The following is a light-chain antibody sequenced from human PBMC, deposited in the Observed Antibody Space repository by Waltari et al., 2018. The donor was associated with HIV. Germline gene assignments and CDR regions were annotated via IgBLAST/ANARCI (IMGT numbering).Light chain of an antibody. CDR1: QSIGNW. Sequence: DIQMTQSPSTLSASVGDRVTTTCRASQSIGNWLAWYQQKPGRAPKVLIYKASSLQSGVPSRFSGRGSETEFTLTISSLQPDDFATYYCQQISSASRTFGGGTKVEIK. CDR3: QQISSASRT. V-gene: IGKV1-5*03. J-gene: IGKJ4*01. CDR2: KAS.